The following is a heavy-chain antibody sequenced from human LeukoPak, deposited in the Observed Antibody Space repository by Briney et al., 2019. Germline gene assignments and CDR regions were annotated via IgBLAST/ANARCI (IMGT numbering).Heavy chain of an antibody. CDR2: ISGSGGST. Sequence: GGSLRLSCAASGFTFSSYAMSWVRQAPGKGLEWVSAISGSGGSTYYADSVKGRFTISRDNSKNTLYLQMNILRAEDTAVYYCAKVGSMVRGVITDPFDYWGQGTLVTVSS. CDR1: GFTFSSYA. J-gene: IGHJ4*02. V-gene: IGHV3-23*01. D-gene: IGHD3-10*01. CDR3: AKVGSMVRGVITDPFDY.